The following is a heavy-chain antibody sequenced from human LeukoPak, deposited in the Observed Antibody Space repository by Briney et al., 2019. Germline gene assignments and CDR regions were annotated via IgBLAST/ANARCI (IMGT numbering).Heavy chain of an antibody. CDR3: VRDFDEFDSGGYPTWFDS. CDR1: GFTFNKNW. J-gene: IGHJ5*01. V-gene: IGHV3-7*01. Sequence: GGSLRLSCEASGFTFNKNWMSWVRQTPGKALEWVANIKYDGSVVFYVDSVKGRFTITRDNAKNSVYLQMNSLRAEDTAIYYCVRDFDEFDSGGYPTWFDSWAQGTLVTVSS. CDR2: IKYDGSVV. D-gene: IGHD3-22*01.